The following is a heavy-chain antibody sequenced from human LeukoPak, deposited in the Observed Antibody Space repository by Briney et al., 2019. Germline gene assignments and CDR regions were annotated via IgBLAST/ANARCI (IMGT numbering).Heavy chain of an antibody. D-gene: IGHD2-2*01. CDR2: IYPGDSDT. Sequence: GESLKISCKGSGYSFTSYWIGWVRQMPGKGLEWMGIIYPGDSDTRYSPSFQGQVTISADKSISTAYLQWSRLKASDTAMYYCARQAVPAAIWFDPWGQGTLVTVSS. J-gene: IGHJ5*02. CDR3: ARQAVPAAIWFDP. V-gene: IGHV5-51*01. CDR1: GYSFTSYW.